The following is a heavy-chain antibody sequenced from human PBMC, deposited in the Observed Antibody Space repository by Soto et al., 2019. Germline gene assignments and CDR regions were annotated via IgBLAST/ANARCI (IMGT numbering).Heavy chain of an antibody. CDR3: ARNRYGGYDFDY. V-gene: IGHV4-4*02. D-gene: IGHD5-12*01. J-gene: IGHJ4*02. Sequence: QVQLQESGPGLVKPSGTLSLTCAVSSGSITSSNWWSWVRHPPGKGLEWIGEVSHTGNTNYIPSLKSRVTRSVDSSRNQFSLRLSSVTAADTAVYYCARNRYGGYDFDYWGQGTLVTVSS. CDR2: VSHTGNT. CDR1: SGSITSSNW.